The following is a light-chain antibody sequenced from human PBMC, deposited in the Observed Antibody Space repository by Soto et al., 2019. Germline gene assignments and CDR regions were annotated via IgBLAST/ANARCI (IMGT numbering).Light chain of an antibody. CDR3: QQYNTYST. CDR1: QGIGSY. J-gene: IGKJ1*01. CDR2: AAS. Sequence: IQLTQSPSSLSASVGDRVTITCRASQGIGSYLAWYQQKPGEAPKLLIFAASTLQSGVPSRFSGSGSGTEFTLTISSLQPDDFATYYCQQYNTYSTFGQGTKVDIK. V-gene: IGKV1-9*01.